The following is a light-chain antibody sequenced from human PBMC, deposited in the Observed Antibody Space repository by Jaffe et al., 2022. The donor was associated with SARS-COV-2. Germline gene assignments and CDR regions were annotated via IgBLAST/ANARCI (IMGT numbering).Light chain of an antibody. V-gene: IGLV2-14*01. Sequence: QSALTQPASVSGSPGQSITISCTGTSSDVGGYNYVSWYQQHPGKAPKLMIYEVNNRPSGVPDRFSGSRSGSTASLTISGLQAEDEADYYCSSYMSSNIWLFGGGTKLTVL. CDR2: EVN. CDR3: SSYMSSNIWL. J-gene: IGLJ3*02. CDR1: SSDVGGYNY.